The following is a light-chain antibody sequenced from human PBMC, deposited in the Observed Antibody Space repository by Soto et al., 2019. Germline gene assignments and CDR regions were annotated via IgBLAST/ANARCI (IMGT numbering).Light chain of an antibody. V-gene: IGKV3-11*01. Sequence: EIVLTQSPATLSLSPGERATLSCRASQSISSFLAWYQQKPGQAPRLLIYDASNRATGVPGRFSGSGSGTDFTLTISSLDLEDFAVYHCQHRSTGTFGGVTKV. CDR2: DAS. CDR3: QHRSTGT. J-gene: IGKJ4*01. CDR1: QSISSF.